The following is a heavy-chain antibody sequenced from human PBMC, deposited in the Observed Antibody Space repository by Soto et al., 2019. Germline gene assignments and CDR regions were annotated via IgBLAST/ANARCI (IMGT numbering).Heavy chain of an antibody. CDR2: IWYDGSNK. D-gene: IGHD6-19*01. CDR1: GFTFSGYG. V-gene: IGHV3-33*01. J-gene: IGHJ4*02. Sequence: SGGSLRLSCAASGFTFSGYGMHWVRQAPGKGLEWVAVIWYDGSNKYYADSVKGRFTISRDNSKNTLYLQMNSLRAEDTAVYYCARDRLKSLVRSGFDYWGQGTLVTVSS. CDR3: ARDRLKSLVRSGFDY.